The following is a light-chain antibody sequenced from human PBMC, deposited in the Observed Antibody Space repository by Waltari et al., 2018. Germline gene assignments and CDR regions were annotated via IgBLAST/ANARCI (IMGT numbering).Light chain of an antibody. J-gene: IGKJ1*01. Sequence: DIQMTQSPSTLSASVGDTVIITCRASESIRSGLARYPQEPGKPPKLLIYKASILESGVPSSFSGSGSGTEFTLTISSLQPDDFATYYCQQYNNYWTFGQGTKVDMK. CDR3: QQYNNYWT. V-gene: IGKV1-5*03. CDR2: KAS. CDR1: ESIRSG.